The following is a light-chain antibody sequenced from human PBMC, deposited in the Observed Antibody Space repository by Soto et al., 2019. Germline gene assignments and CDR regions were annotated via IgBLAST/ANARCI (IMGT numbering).Light chain of an antibody. CDR3: SSYTSSSIPYV. V-gene: IGLV2-14*01. Sequence: QSVLTQPASVSGSPGQSITISCTGTSSDVGGYNYVSWYQQHPGKAPKLMIYDVSSRPSGASNRFSGSKSGNTASLTISGLQAEDDADYYCSSYTSSSIPYVFGTGTKVTVL. CDR2: DVS. CDR1: SSDVGGYNY. J-gene: IGLJ1*01.